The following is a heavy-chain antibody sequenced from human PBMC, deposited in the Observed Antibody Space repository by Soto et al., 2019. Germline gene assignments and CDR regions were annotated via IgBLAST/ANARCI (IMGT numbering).Heavy chain of an antibody. Sequence: QVQLVESGGGVVQPGRSLRLSCAASGFTFSSYGMHWVRQAPGKGLEWVAVIWYDGSNKYYADSVKGRFTISRDNSKNXXYLQMNSLRAEDTAVYYCARKRGYRYGTLVGWFDPWGQGNLVTVSS. CDR2: IWYDGSNK. CDR1: GFTFSSYG. V-gene: IGHV3-33*01. J-gene: IGHJ5*02. CDR3: ARKRGYRYGTLVGWFDP. D-gene: IGHD5-18*01.